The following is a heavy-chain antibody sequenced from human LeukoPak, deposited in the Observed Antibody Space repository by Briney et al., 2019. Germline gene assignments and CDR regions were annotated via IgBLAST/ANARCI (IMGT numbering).Heavy chain of an antibody. J-gene: IGHJ6*02. CDR2: ISYDGSNK. Sequence: GGSLRLSCAASGFTFSSYGMHWVRQAPGKGLEWVAVISYDGSNKYYADSVMGRFTISRDNSKNTLYLQMNSLRAEDTAVYYCAKDLAVGAMYYYYYYYYGMDVWGQGTTVTVSS. D-gene: IGHD2-8*01. CDR1: GFTFSSYG. V-gene: IGHV3-30*18. CDR3: AKDLAVGAMYYYYYYYYGMDV.